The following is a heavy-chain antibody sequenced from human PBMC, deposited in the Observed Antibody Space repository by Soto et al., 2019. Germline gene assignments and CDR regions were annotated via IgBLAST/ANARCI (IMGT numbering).Heavy chain of an antibody. CDR3: ARVSYYYDSSGYYGWFDP. CDR2: IYHSGST. D-gene: IGHD3-22*01. V-gene: IGHV4-4*02. Sequence: SETLSLTCAVSGGSISSSNWWSWVRQPPGKGLEWIGEIYHSGSTNYNPSLKSRVTISVDKSKNQFSLKLSSVTAADTAVYYCARVSYYYDSSGYYGWFDPWGQGTLVT. CDR1: GGSISSSNW. J-gene: IGHJ5*02.